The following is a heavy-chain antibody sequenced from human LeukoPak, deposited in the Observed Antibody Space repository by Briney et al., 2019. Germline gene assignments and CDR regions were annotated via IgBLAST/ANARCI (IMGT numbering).Heavy chain of an antibody. V-gene: IGHV1-46*01. J-gene: IGHJ4*02. Sequence: ASVKVSCKASGYTFTSYYMHWVRQAPGQGLEWMGIINPSGGSTSYAQKFQGRVTMTRDTSTSTVYMELSSLRSENTAVYYCARDRGTYIVVVPAACLDYWGQGTLVTVSS. CDR1: GYTFTSYY. CDR2: INPSGGST. CDR3: ARDRGTYIVVVPAACLDY. D-gene: IGHD2-2*01.